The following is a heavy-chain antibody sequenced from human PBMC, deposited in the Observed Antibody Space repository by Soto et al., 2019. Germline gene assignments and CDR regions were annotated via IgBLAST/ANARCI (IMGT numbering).Heavy chain of an antibody. CDR3: ARQYPSSSRHFDH. CDR2: ISAGSSNI. CDR1: GFTFRTYN. Sequence: EVELVESGGGLVKPGGSLKLSCAASGFTFRTYNMIWVRQAPGKGLEWVSSISAGSSNIYYAPSVKGRFTISRDNAKNLLYLQINSLRAEDTAVYYCARQYPSSSRHFDHWGQGTPVIVSS. J-gene: IGHJ4*02. D-gene: IGHD6-6*01. V-gene: IGHV3-21*01.